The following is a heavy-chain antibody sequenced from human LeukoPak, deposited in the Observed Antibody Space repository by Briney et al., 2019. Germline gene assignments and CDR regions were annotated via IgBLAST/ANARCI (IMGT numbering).Heavy chain of an antibody. V-gene: IGHV4-34*03. D-gene: IGHD5-12*01. Sequence: KPSETLSLTCAVYGGSFSGYYWSWIRQPPGKGLEWIGEINRSGSTYYNPSLKSRVTISVDTSKNQFSLKLSSVTAADTAVYYCSGYDPGNNWFDPWGQGTLVTVSS. CDR2: INRSGST. J-gene: IGHJ5*02. CDR3: SGYDPGNNWFDP. CDR1: GGSFSGYY.